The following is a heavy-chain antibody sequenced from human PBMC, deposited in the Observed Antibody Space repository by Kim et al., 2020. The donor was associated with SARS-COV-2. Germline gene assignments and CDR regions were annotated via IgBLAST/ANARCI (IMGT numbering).Heavy chain of an antibody. V-gene: IGHV2-5*02. D-gene: IGHD6-13*01. J-gene: IGHJ6*02. CDR1: GFSLSTSGVG. CDR3: ARAGSRAPSVYYYYYGMDV. Sequence: SGPTLVKPTQTLTLTCTFSGFSLSTSGVGVGWIRQPPGKALEWLALIYWDDDKRYSPSLKSRLTITKDTSKNQVVLTMTNMDPVDTATYYCARAGSRAPSVYYYYYGMDVWGQGTTVTVSS. CDR2: IYWDDDK.